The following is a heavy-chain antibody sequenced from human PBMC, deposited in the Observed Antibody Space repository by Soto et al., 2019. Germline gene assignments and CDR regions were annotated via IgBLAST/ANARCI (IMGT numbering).Heavy chain of an antibody. D-gene: IGHD3-3*01. CDR2: ISYDGSNK. Sequence: GGSLRLSCAASGFTFSSYGMHWVRQAPGKGLEWVAVISYDGSNKYYADSVKGRFTISRDNSKNTLYLQMNSLRAEDTAVYYCAKIITEYYDFWSAYDYWGQGTLVTVSS. V-gene: IGHV3-30*18. CDR1: GFTFSSYG. CDR3: AKIITEYYDFWSAYDY. J-gene: IGHJ4*02.